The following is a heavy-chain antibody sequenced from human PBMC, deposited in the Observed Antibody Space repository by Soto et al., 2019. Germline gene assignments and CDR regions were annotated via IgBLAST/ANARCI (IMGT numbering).Heavy chain of an antibody. CDR1: GGSISGDY. J-gene: IGHJ5*02. CDR2: TYSTGTT. CDR3: ARHGREDSRGLYSWFDP. Sequence: QVQLQESGPGLVKASETLSLTCTVSGGSISGDYWSWIRQPPGKGLEWIGYTYSTGTTNYNASLKCRVTKSLDTSTTKITLNLNAVTAADTAVYYRARHGREDSRGLYSWFDPWGQGTLVTVSS. D-gene: IGHD3-22*01. V-gene: IGHV4-4*09.